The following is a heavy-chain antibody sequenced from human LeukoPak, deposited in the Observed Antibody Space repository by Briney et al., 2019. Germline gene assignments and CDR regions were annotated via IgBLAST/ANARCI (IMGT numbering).Heavy chain of an antibody. J-gene: IGHJ4*02. CDR3: AHDPNWEMDY. V-gene: IGHV3-48*01. D-gene: IGHD7-27*01. CDR2: ITSSSDSI. Sequence: GGSLRLSCATSGFTFSAYSMIWVRQTPGKGLECLSYITSSSDSIHYADSVRGRFTVSRDNAKNSLYLQMNSLRAEDTALYYCAHDPNWEMDYWGQGVLVTVSS. CDR1: GFTFSAYS.